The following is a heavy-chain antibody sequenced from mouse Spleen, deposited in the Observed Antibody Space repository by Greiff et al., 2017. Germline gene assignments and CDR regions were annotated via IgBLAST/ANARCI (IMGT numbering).Heavy chain of an antibody. CDR2: ILPGSGST. J-gene: IGHJ2*01. Sequence: QVQLKQSGAELMQPGASVKISCKATGYTFSSYWIEWVKQRPGHGLEWIGEILPGSGSTNYNEKFKGKATFTADTSSNTAYMQLSNLTSEDSAVYYCARYGYFDYWGQGTTLTVSS. CDR3: ARYGYFDY. CDR1: GYTFSSYW. V-gene: IGHV1-9*01. D-gene: IGHD1-1*02.